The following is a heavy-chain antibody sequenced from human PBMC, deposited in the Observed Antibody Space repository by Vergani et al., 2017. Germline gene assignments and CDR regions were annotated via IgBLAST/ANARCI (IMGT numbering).Heavy chain of an antibody. CDR1: GFTFRNYA. CDR3: VKASGSTGSGAFDI. D-gene: IGHD1-26*01. Sequence: EVQLVESGGSLVHPGGSLRLSCAASGFTFRNYAMTWVRQAPGKGLEWVSIISDNGGTTYYAESVKGRFTISRDNSKDTLYLQMNSLRAEDTAVYYCVKASGSTGSGAFDIWGQGRMVTVSS. CDR2: ISDNGGTT. V-gene: IGHV3-23*04. J-gene: IGHJ3*02.